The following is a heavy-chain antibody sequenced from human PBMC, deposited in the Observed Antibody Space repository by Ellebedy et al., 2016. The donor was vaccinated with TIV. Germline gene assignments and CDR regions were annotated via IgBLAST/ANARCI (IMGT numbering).Heavy chain of an antibody. V-gene: IGHV3-21*01. CDR2: ISSSSSYI. CDR1: GFTFSSYS. D-gene: IGHD5-12*01. CDR3: VGPGYSGYDAEYGMDV. Sequence: GESLKISCAASGFTFSSYSMNWVRQAPGKGLEWVSSISSSSSYIYYADSVKGRFTISRDNAKNSLYLQMNSLRAEDTAVYYCVGPGYSGYDAEYGMDVWGQGTTVTVSS. J-gene: IGHJ6*02.